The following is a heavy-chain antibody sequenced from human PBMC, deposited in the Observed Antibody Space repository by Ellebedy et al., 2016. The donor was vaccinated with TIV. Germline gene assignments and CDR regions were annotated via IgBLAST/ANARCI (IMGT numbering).Heavy chain of an antibody. CDR3: ARDTTGTTPPGDY. D-gene: IGHD1-1*01. CDR1: GFTFTRFY. CDR2: IKQDGSEK. V-gene: IGHV3-7*01. J-gene: IGHJ4*02. Sequence: GGSLRLSXAASGFTFTRFYMAWVRQAPGKGLEWLANIKQDGSEKYYVDSVTGRFTISRDNAKNSLYLQMNSLRAEDTAVYYCARDTTGTTPPGDYWGQGTLVTVSS.